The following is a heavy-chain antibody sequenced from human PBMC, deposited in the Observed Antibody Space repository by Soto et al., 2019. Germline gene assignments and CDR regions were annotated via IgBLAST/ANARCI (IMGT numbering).Heavy chain of an antibody. CDR1: GESVSTNTAT. CDR2: TYYRSKWFY. D-gene: IGHD2-8*01. CDR3: VRLIGNSWLDT. J-gene: IGHJ5*02. Sequence: QVHLQQSGPGLVKPSQTLSLTCDMSGESVSTNTATWDWIRQSPSRGLEWLGRTYYRSKWFYDYAVSVRSRITISPYTSNNQVSLQLNSVTPDDTAVYYCVRLIGNSWLDTWGQGTLVTVSS. V-gene: IGHV6-1*01.